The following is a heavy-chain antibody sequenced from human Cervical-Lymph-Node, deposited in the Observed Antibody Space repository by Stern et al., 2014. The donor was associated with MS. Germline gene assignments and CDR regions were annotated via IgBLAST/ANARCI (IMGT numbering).Heavy chain of an antibody. CDR2: FIPNLGLA. J-gene: IGHJ5*02. D-gene: IGHD2-15*01. CDR3: ARGVVSNRAAATLHNLFDP. Sequence: QVQLVESGAEVKKPGSSMNVSCKTSGGTFSSSYAITWLRHHPRQRLVWMGRFIPNLGLANYHPTLQGRVTITADTSTSPTYMELSSLRSEDTAVYYCARGVVSNRAAATLHNLFDPWGQGTLVTVSS. V-gene: IGHV1-69*09. CDR1: GGTFSSSYA.